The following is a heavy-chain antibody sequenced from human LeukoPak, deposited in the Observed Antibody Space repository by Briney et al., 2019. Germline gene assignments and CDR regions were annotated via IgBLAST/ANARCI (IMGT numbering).Heavy chain of an antibody. CDR3: ARVYYYDSGSRWGDYFDY. CDR2: ISGSGGST. V-gene: IGHV3-23*01. D-gene: IGHD3-10*01. Sequence: GGTLRLSCAASGFTFSSYGMSWVRQAPGKGLEWVSAISGSGGSTYYADSVKGRFTISSDNSKNTLNLQMNSLRAEDTAVYYCARVYYYDSGSRWGDYFDYWGQGTLVTVSS. J-gene: IGHJ4*02. CDR1: GFTFSSYG.